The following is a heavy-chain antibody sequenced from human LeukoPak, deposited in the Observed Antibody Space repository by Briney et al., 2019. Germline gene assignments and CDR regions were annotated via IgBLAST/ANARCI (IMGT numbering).Heavy chain of an antibody. D-gene: IGHD6-13*01. CDR2: IWYDGSNK. CDR1: GFTFSSYG. CDR3: ARVNGSSWGDY. V-gene: IGHV3-33*01. J-gene: IGHJ4*02. Sequence: GRSLRLSCAASGFTFSSYGMHWVRQAPGKGLEWVAVIWYDGSNKYYADSVKGRFTISRDNSKNTLYLQMNSLRAEDTAVYYCARVNGSSWGDYWGQGTLVTVSP.